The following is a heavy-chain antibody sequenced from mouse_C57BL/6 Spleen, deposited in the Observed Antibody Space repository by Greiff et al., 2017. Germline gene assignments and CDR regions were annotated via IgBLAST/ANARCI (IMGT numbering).Heavy chain of an antibody. J-gene: IGHJ4*01. Sequence: VKLMESGPGLVQPSQSLSITCTVSGFSLTSYGVHWVRQSPGKGLEWLGVIWRGGSTDYNAAFMSRLSITKDNSKSQVFFKMNSLQADDTAIYYCAKTGTTVIYYYAMDYWGQGTSVTVSS. CDR3: AKTGTTVIYYYAMDY. V-gene: IGHV2-5*01. CDR1: GFSLTSYG. D-gene: IGHD1-1*01. CDR2: IWRGGST.